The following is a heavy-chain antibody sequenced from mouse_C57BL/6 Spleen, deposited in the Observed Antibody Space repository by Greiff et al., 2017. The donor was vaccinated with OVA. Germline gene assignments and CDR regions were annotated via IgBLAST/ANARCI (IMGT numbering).Heavy chain of an antibody. J-gene: IGHJ4*01. CDR1: GYTFTDYE. Sequence: QVHVKQSGAELVRPGASVTLSCKASGYTFTDYEMHWVKQTPVHGLEWIGAIDPETGGTAYNQKFKGKAILTADKSSSTAYMELRSLTSEDSAVYYCTRFPYYGSSYAMDYWGQGTSVTVSS. D-gene: IGHD1-1*01. V-gene: IGHV1-15*01. CDR3: TRFPYYGSSYAMDY. CDR2: IDPETGGT.